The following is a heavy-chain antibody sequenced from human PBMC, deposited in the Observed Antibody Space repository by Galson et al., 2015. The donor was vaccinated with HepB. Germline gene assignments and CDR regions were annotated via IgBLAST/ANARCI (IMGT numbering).Heavy chain of an antibody. CDR2: VSYDGSDK. Sequence: SLRLSCAASGFTFSSYAMHWVRQAPGKGLEWVAVVSYDGSDKYYADSVKGRFTISRDSSKNTLYLQMNSLRAEDTAIYYCAKGRWELADGFDYWGQGILVTVSS. CDR3: AKGRWELADGFDY. V-gene: IGHV3-30*18. CDR1: GFTFSSYA. D-gene: IGHD6-13*01. J-gene: IGHJ4*02.